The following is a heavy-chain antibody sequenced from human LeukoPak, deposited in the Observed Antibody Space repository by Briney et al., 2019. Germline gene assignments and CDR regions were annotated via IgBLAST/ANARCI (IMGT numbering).Heavy chain of an antibody. CDR2: IYYSGST. CDR1: GGSISSYY. J-gene: IGHJ4*02. Sequence: SETLSLTCTVSGGSISSYYWSWIRQPPGKGLEWIGSIYYSGSTYYNPSLKSRVTISVDTSKNQFSLKLSSVTAADTAVYYCARGVYSGYDFDYWGQGTLVTVSS. D-gene: IGHD5-12*01. V-gene: IGHV4-39*07. CDR3: ARGVYSGYDFDY.